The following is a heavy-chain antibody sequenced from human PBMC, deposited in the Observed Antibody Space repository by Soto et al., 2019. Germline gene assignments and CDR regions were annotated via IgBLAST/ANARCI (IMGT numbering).Heavy chain of an antibody. V-gene: IGHV3-30-3*01. Sequence: QVQLVESGGGVVQPGRSLRLSCAASGFSFSSYAMHWVRQAPGKGLEWVAVISYDRSNQYYADSVKGRFTISRDNSKNTLYLQMNSLRAEDTAVYYCARELYDRGYYGMDVWGQGTTVTVSS. CDR2: ISYDRSNQ. CDR1: GFSFSSYA. J-gene: IGHJ6*02. D-gene: IGHD3-22*01. CDR3: ARELYDRGYYGMDV.